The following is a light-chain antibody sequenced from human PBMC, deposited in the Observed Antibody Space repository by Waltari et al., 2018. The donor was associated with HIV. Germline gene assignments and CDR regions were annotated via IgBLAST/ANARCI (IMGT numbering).Light chain of an antibody. CDR1: QSVSPR. J-gene: IGKJ1*01. CDR3: QQRADWPGT. CDR2: DTS. Sequence: IVLTQSPATLSLSPGERATLSCRASQSVSPRLSWYQHKPGQAPRLLIYDTSNRDIGIPARFSGSGSGTDFTLTISSLEPEDFAVYYCQQRADWPGTFGQGTKVEI. V-gene: IGKV3-11*01.